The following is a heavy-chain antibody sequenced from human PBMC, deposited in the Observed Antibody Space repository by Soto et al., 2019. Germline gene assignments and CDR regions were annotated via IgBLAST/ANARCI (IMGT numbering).Heavy chain of an antibody. J-gene: IGHJ4*02. D-gene: IGHD3-9*01. Sequence: GASVEVSCKASGYTFTSYYMHWVLQAPGQGLEWMGIINHSGGSTSYAQKFQGRVTMTRDTSTSTVYMELSSLRSEDTAVYYCARSDILTGQEDYWGQGTLVTVSS. CDR3: ARSDILTGQEDY. V-gene: IGHV1-46*01. CDR1: GYTFTSYY. CDR2: INHSGGST.